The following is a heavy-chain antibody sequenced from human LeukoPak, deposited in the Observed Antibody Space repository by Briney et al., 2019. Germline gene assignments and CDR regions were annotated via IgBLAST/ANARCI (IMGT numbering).Heavy chain of an antibody. CDR1: GGTFSSYA. Sequence: ASVKVSCKASGGTFSSYAISWVRQAPGQGLEWMGRIIPILSIANYAQKFQGRVTITADKSTSTAYMELSSLRSEDTAVYYCARDLGLRGVTNWFDPWGQGTLVTVSS. CDR3: ARDLGLRGVTNWFDP. CDR2: IIPILSIA. V-gene: IGHV1-69*04. D-gene: IGHD3-10*01. J-gene: IGHJ5*02.